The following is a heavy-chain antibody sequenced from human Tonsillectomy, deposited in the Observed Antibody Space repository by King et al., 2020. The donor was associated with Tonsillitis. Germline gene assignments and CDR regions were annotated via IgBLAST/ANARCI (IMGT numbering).Heavy chain of an antibody. V-gene: IGHV3-9*01. J-gene: IGHJ5*02. CDR1: GFIFDDYA. CDR3: AKGGFGDGGTLEYVDA. D-gene: IGHD3-10*01. Sequence: VQLVESGGGLVQPGRSLKLSCAASGFIFDDYAMHWVRQAPGKGLEWVSGISWKSGTIVSADSVKGRFTISRDNAKNSLSLLMNSLRPEDSALYYCAKGGFGDGGTLEYVDAWGQGTLVIVSS. CDR2: ISWKSGTI.